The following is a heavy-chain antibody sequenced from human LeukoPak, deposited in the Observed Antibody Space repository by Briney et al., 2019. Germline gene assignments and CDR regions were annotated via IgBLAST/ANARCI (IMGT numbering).Heavy chain of an antibody. J-gene: IGHJ3*02. V-gene: IGHV3-73*01. CDR3: TRPWTGLWNDYAFDI. D-gene: IGHD1-1*01. Sequence: PGGSLRLSCAASGFTFSGSAMHWVRQASGKGLEWVGRIRSKANSYATAYAASVKGRFTISRDDSKNTAYLQMNSLKTEDTAVYYCTRPWTGLWNDYAFDIWGQGTMVTVSS. CDR1: GFTFSGSA. CDR2: IRSKANSYAT.